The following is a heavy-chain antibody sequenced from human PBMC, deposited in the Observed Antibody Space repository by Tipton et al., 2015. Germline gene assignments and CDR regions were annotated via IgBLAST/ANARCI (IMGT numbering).Heavy chain of an antibody. CDR1: SDSISKYY. CDR3: ARTRGRHGGLFDS. D-gene: IGHD4-23*01. CDR2: IQYSGGT. V-gene: IGHV4-59*01. J-gene: IGHJ4*02. Sequence: LRLSCSVSSDSISKYYWSWIRQPPGKELQWIGYIQYSGGTNYNPSLESRVSMSVDTSKTQFSLKMSSVTASDTAVYYCARTRGRHGGLFDSWGQGTLVTVSS.